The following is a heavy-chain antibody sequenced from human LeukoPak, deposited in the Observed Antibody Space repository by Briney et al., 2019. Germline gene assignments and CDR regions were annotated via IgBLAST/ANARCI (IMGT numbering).Heavy chain of an antibody. CDR2: ISSSDSTI. V-gene: IGHV3-48*03. CDR1: GFLFSSYE. CDR3: ARTIEMATISYFDY. Sequence: GGSLRLSCAASGFLFSSYEMNWVRQAPGKGLEWVSYISSSDSTIYYADSVKGRFTISRDNAKNSLYLQMNSLRAGDTAVYYCARTIEMATISYFDYWGQGTLVTVSS. D-gene: IGHD5-24*01. J-gene: IGHJ4*02.